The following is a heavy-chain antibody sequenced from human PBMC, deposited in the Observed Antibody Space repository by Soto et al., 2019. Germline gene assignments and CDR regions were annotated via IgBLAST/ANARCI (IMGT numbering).Heavy chain of an antibody. V-gene: IGHV3-30*18. D-gene: IGHD4-17*01. CDR2: ISYDGSNK. Sequence: QVQLVESGGGVVQPGRSLRLCCAASGFTFSSYGMHWVRQAPGKGLEGVAVISYDGSNKYYADSVKGRFTISRDNSKNTLYLQMNSLRAEDTAVYYCAKNGYGETAKNYWGQGTLVTVSS. CDR1: GFTFSSYG. J-gene: IGHJ4*02. CDR3: AKNGYGETAKNY.